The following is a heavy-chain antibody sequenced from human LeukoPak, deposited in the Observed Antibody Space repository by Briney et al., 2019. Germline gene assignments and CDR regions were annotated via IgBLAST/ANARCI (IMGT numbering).Heavy chain of an antibody. J-gene: IGHJ4*02. Sequence: GGSLRLSCAASGFTFSNAWMSWVRQAPGKGLKWVGRIKSKTDGGTTDYAAPVKGRFTISRDDSKNTLYLQMNSLKTEDTAVYYCTTANSGYDFLFDYWGQGTLVTVSS. D-gene: IGHD5-12*01. CDR1: GFTFSNAW. CDR2: IKSKTDGGTT. CDR3: TTANSGYDFLFDY. V-gene: IGHV3-15*01.